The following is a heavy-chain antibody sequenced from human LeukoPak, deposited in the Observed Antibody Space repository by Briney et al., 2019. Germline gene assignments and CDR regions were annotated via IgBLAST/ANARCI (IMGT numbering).Heavy chain of an antibody. CDR1: GFTFSTYG. CDR2: IRYDGSEK. J-gene: IGHJ4*02. V-gene: IGHV3-30*02. Sequence: AGGSLRLSCVASGFTFSTYGMHWVRQAPGKGLEWVAFIRYDGSEKDYVDSVKGQFTISRDNSKNTLYLQMNSLRAEDTAVYYCANLGGEYSSSSPHYFDYWGQGTLVTVSS. CDR3: ANLGGEYSSSSPHYFDY. D-gene: IGHD6-6*01.